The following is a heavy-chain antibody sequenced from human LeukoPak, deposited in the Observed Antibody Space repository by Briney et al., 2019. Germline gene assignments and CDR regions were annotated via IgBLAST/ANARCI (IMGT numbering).Heavy chain of an antibody. CDR1: GGSVNNSNW. CDR3: ARQDTAMAYDAFDI. CDR2: IYHSGST. D-gene: IGHD5-18*01. V-gene: IGHV4-4*02. Sequence: SGTLSLTCAVSGGSVNNSNWWQWVRQPPGKGLEWIGEIYHSGSTNYNPSLKSRVTISVDTSKNQFSLKLSSVTAADTAVYYCARQDTAMAYDAFDIWGQGTMVTVSS. J-gene: IGHJ3*02.